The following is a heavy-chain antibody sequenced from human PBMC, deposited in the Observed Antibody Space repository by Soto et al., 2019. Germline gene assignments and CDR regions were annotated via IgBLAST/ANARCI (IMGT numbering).Heavy chain of an antibody. CDR2: IKQDGSEK. J-gene: IGHJ4*02. V-gene: IGHV3-7*01. CDR1: GFTFSSYW. Sequence: GGSLRLSCAASGFTFSSYWMSWVRQAPGKGLEWVANIKQDGSEKYYVDSVKGRFTISRDNAKNSLYLQMNSLRAEDTAVYYCARLVTMVRGVMTLDYWGQGTLVTVSS. D-gene: IGHD3-10*01. CDR3: ARLVTMVRGVMTLDY.